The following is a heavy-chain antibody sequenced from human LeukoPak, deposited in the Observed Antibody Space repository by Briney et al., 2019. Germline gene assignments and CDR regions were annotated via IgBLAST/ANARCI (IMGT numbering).Heavy chain of an antibody. CDR3: ARETTYYDILTGYYGGRPLDY. V-gene: IGHV3-20*04. D-gene: IGHD3-9*01. Sequence: GGSLRLSCAASGFTFDDYGMSWVRQAPGKGLEWVSGINWNGGSTGYADSVKGRFTISRDNAKNSLYLQMNSLRAEDTAVYYCARETTYYDILTGYYGGRPLDYWGQGTLVTVSS. J-gene: IGHJ4*02. CDR1: GFTFDDYG. CDR2: INWNGGST.